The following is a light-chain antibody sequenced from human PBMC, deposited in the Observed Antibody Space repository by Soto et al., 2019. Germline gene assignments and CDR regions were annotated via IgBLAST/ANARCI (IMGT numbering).Light chain of an antibody. J-gene: IGKJ4*01. Sequence: EIVLTQSPATLSLSPGDRATLSCRASQSVTNFLACYQQKPGQAPRLLMYDASTRATGIPARFSGSGSGTDFTLTISRLEPEDFALYYCQQRSNWPPVITFGGGNKVEIK. CDR3: QQRSNWPPVIT. V-gene: IGKV3-11*01. CDR1: QSVTNF. CDR2: DAS.